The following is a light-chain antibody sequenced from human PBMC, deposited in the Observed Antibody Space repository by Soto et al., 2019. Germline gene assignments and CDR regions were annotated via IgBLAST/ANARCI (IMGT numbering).Light chain of an antibody. J-gene: IGLJ3*02. V-gene: IGLV2-14*01. CDR1: SSDVGGYNY. CDR3: SSYTSSSTRV. Sequence: QSFLTQPASVSGSPGQSITISCTGTSSDVGGYNYVSWYQQHPGKAPKLMIYDVSNRPSGVSNRFSGSKSGNTASLTISGLQAEDEADYYCSSYTSSSTRVFGGGTKVTVL. CDR2: DVS.